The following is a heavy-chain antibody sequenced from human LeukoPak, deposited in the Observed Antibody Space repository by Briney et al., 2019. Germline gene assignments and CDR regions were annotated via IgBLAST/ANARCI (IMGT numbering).Heavy chain of an antibody. CDR3: ARSLYGSGSFDY. CDR1: GFTFDDYA. J-gene: IGHJ4*02. CDR2: ISWNSGSI. V-gene: IGHV3-9*01. Sequence: GGSLRLSCAVSGFTFDDYAMHWVRQAPGKGLEWVSGISWNSGSIGYADSVKGRFTISRDNAKNSLYLQMNSLRAEDTALYYCARSLYGSGSFDYWGQGTLVTVSS. D-gene: IGHD3-10*01.